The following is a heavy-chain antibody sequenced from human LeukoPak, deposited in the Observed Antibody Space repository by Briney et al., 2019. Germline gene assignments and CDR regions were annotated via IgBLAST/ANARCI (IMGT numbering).Heavy chain of an antibody. CDR2: ISWDGDNT. Sequence: GGSLRLSCAASGFTFDDYTMHWVRQAPGKGLEWVSLISWDGDNTYYADSVKGRFTISRDNAKNSLYLQMNSLRAEDTAVYYCAELGITMIGGVWGKGTTVTISS. V-gene: IGHV3-43*01. CDR3: AELGITMIGGV. CDR1: GFTFDDYT. J-gene: IGHJ6*04. D-gene: IGHD3-10*02.